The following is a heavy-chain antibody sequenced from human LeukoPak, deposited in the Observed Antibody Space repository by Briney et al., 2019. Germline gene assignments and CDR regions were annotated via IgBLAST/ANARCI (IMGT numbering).Heavy chain of an antibody. CDR1: GFPFSSYS. Sequence: GGSLRLSCAASGFPFSSYSMNWVRQAPGKGLEWASSISSSSSYIYYGDSVKGRFTISRDNAKNSLYLQVNSLRAEDTAVYYCAGELYYYGSGSKGGIDYWGQGTLVTVSS. J-gene: IGHJ4*02. V-gene: IGHV3-21*01. D-gene: IGHD3-10*01. CDR3: AGELYYYGSGSKGGIDY. CDR2: ISSSSSYI.